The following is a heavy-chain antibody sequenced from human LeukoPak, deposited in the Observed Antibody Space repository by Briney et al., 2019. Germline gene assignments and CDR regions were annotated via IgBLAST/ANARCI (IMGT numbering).Heavy chain of an antibody. Sequence: ASVKVSCKASGYTFTSYYMHWVRQAPGQGLEWMGIINPSGGSTSYAQKFQGRVTITADESTSTAYMELSSLRSEDTVVYYCARDWRPPYDYVWGSYRPRNWFDPWGQGTLVTVSS. CDR1: GYTFTSYY. CDR2: INPSGGST. V-gene: IGHV1-46*01. D-gene: IGHD3-16*02. CDR3: ARDWRPPYDYVWGSYRPRNWFDP. J-gene: IGHJ5*02.